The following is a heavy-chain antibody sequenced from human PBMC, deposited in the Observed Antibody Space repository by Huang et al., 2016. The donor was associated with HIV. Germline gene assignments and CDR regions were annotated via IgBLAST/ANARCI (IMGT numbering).Heavy chain of an antibody. V-gene: IGHV5-51*03. D-gene: IGHD1-26*01. Sequence: EVQLVQSGAEVKKPGESLKISCKGSGYSFSTYWIGWVRQMPGKGLEGMGIIFPGDSDTRYSPSFQGQVTISADKSISTAYLQWSSLKASDTAMYYCASTASYSGSYRGAFDIWGQGTMVTVSS. CDR2: IFPGDSDT. J-gene: IGHJ3*02. CDR3: ASTASYSGSYRGAFDI. CDR1: GYSFSTYW.